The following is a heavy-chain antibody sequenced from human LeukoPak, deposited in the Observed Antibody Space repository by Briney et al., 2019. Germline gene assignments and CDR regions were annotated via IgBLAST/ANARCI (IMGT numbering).Heavy chain of an antibody. CDR3: AREKETIAAAGTFDY. J-gene: IGHJ4*02. D-gene: IGHD6-13*01. CDR2: IIPILGTA. CDR1: GGTFSSYA. Sequence: SVKVSCKASGGTFSSYAISWVRQAPGQGLEWMGGIIPILGTANYAQKFQGRVTITADKSTSTAYMELSSLRSEDTAVYYCAREKETIAAAGTFDYWGQGTLVTVSS. V-gene: IGHV1-69*06.